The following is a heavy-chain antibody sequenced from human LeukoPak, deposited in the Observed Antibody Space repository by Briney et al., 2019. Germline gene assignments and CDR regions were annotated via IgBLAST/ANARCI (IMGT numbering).Heavy chain of an antibody. J-gene: IGHJ6*03. CDR3: ARVRPYYYYMDV. Sequence: GGSLRLSCAASGFTFSIYEMNWVRQAPGKGLEWVSYVSSSGSTIYYADSVKGRFTISRDNAKNSLYLQMDSLRAEDTAVYYCARVRPYYYYMDVWGKGTTVTISS. CDR1: GFTFSIYE. CDR2: VSSSGSTI. V-gene: IGHV3-48*03.